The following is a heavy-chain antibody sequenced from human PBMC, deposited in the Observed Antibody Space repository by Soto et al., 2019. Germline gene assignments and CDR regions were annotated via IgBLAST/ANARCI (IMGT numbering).Heavy chain of an antibody. CDR1: GFTFSSYS. Sequence: EVQLVESGGGLVKPGGSLRLSCAASGFTFSSYSMNWVRQAPGKGLEWVSSISSSSSYIYYADSVKGRFTISRDNAKNSLYLQMNSLRAEDTAVYYCARGTHDFWSGYPLEFDYWGQGTLVTVSS. CDR2: ISSSSSYI. J-gene: IGHJ4*02. V-gene: IGHV3-21*01. D-gene: IGHD3-3*01. CDR3: ARGTHDFWSGYPLEFDY.